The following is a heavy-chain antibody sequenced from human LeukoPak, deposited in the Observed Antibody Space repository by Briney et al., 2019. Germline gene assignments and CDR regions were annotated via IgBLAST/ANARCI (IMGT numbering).Heavy chain of an antibody. CDR1: GYSISRGYY. Sequence: SETLSLTCGVSGYSISRGYYWAWIRQPPGPGLEWIGTIYHIGSTYYNPSLESRVTISVDKSKNEFSLNLNSVTAADTAVYYCARAGWIITSGIDYWGQGALVTVSS. D-gene: IGHD1-20*01. CDR3: ARAGWIITSGIDY. V-gene: IGHV4-38-2*01. J-gene: IGHJ4*02. CDR2: IYHIGST.